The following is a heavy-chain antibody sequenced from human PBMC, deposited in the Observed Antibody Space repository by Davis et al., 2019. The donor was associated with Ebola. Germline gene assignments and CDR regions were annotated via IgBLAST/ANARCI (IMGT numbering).Heavy chain of an antibody. CDR3: ARDPHPDYGTDV. CDR1: GGSISSYY. Sequence: PSETLSLTCTVSGGSISSYYWSWIRQPPGKGLEWIGYIYYSGSTNYNPSLKSRVTISVDTSKNQFSLKLSSVTAADTAVYYCARDPHPDYGTDVWGQGTTVTVSS. V-gene: IGHV4-59*01. CDR2: IYYSGST. J-gene: IGHJ6*02.